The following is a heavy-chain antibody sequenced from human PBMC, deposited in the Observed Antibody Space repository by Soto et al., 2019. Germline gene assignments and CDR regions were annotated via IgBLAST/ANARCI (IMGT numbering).Heavy chain of an antibody. CDR1: GGSISSGGYY. D-gene: IGHD2-2*01. CDR2: IYYSGST. V-gene: IGHV4-31*03. Sequence: PSETLSLTCTVPGGSISSGGYYWSWIRQHPGKGLEWIGYIYYSGSTYYNPSLKSRVTISVDTSKNQFSLKLSSVTAADTAVYYCARDPQYCSSTSCYDYGMDVWGQGTTVTVSS. CDR3: ARDPQYCSSTSCYDYGMDV. J-gene: IGHJ6*02.